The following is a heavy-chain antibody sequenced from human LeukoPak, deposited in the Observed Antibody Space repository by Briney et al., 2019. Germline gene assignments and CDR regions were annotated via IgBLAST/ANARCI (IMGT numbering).Heavy chain of an antibody. CDR3: AKAAQTYYYDSSAPGGY. D-gene: IGHD3-22*01. J-gene: IGHJ4*02. CDR1: GFTFSSYA. Sequence: GGSLRLSCAASGFTFSSYAMSWVRQAPGKGLECVSAISGSGGSTYYADSVKGRFTISRDNSKTTLYLQMNSLRAEDTAVYYCAKAAQTYYYDSSAPGGYWGQGTLVTVSS. CDR2: ISGSGGST. V-gene: IGHV3-23*01.